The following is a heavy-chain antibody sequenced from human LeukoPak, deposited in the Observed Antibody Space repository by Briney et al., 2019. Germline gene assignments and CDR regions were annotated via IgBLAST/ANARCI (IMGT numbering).Heavy chain of an antibody. CDR1: GFTFSTYA. CDR2: ISYDGSNR. J-gene: IGHJ4*02. CDR3: VRLTAAGRRTDFDY. D-gene: IGHD6-13*01. V-gene: IGHV3-30*04. Sequence: GTSLRLSCAASGFTFSTYAIHWVRQAPGKGLEWVAAISYDGSNRYYADSVKGRFTISRDNSKNTLYLQINSLRTEDTAVYFCVRLTAAGRRTDFDYWGQGTLVTVSS.